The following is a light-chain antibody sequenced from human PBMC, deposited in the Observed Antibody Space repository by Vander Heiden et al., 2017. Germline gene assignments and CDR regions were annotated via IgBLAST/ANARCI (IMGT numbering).Light chain of an antibody. J-gene: IGLJ1*01. Sequence: QSALTHPASVSGPPGQSITISCTGTSSDVGSYNLVSWYQQHPGKAPKLMIYEGSKRPSGVSNRFSGSKSGNTAYLTISGLQAEDEADYYGCSYAGSSTSYVFGTGPKVTV. CDR3: CSYAGSSTSYV. CDR1: SSDVGSYNL. V-gene: IGLV2-23*01. CDR2: EGS.